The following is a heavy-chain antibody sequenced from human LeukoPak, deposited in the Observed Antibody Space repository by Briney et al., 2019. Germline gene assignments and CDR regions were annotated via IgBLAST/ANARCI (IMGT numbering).Heavy chain of an antibody. D-gene: IGHD5-24*01. CDR3: AREEMATITYDY. CDR1: GFRFSSYA. J-gene: IGHJ4*02. CDR2: ISYDGSNK. V-gene: IGHV3-30-3*01. Sequence: PGGSLRLSCAASGFRFSSYAMHWVRQAPGKGLEWVAVISYDGSNKYYADSVKGRFTISRDNSKNTLYLQMNSLRAEDTAVYYCAREEMATITYDYWGQGTLVTVSS.